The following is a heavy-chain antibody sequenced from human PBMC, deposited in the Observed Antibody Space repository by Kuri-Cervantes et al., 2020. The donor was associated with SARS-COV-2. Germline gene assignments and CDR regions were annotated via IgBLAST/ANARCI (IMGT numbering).Heavy chain of an antibody. CDR1: GGSIGSYY. CDR2: IYYSGST. D-gene: IGHD3-22*01. J-gene: IGHJ3*02. V-gene: IGHV4-59*01. CDR3: ARDPAYYDSSGYYYGAFDI. Sequence: GSLRLSCTVSGGSIGSYYWSWIRQPPGKGLEWIGYIYYSGSTNYNPSLKSRVTISVDTSKNQFSLKLSSVTAADTAVYYCARDPAYYDSSGYYYGAFDIWGQGTMVTVSS.